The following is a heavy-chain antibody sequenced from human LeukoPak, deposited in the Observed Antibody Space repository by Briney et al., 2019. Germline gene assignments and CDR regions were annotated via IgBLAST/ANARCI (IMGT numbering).Heavy chain of an antibody. CDR3: AREYYYYGMDV. CDR1: GFTFSSYW. J-gene: IGHJ6*02. V-gene: IGHV3-74*01. CDR2: INSDGSST. Sequence: GRSLRLSCAASGFTFSSYWMHWVRQAPGKGLVWVSRINSDGSSTSYADSVKGRFTISRDNAKNTLYLQMNSLRAEDTAVYYCAREYYYYGMDVWGQGTTVTVSS.